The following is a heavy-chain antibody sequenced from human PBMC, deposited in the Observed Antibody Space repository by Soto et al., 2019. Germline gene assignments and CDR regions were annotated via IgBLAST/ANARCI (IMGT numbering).Heavy chain of an antibody. CDR2: ISAYNGNT. CDR1: GYTFNSYG. V-gene: IGHV1-18*04. D-gene: IGHD3-10*01. CDR3: AREGGITMVRGVIISPYYFDY. J-gene: IGHJ4*02. Sequence: GASVKVSCKASGYTFNSYGISWVRQAPGQGLEWMGWISAYNGNTHYAQKLQGRVTMTTDTSTSTAYMELRSLRSDDTAVYYCAREGGITMVRGVIISPYYFDYWGQGTLVTVSS.